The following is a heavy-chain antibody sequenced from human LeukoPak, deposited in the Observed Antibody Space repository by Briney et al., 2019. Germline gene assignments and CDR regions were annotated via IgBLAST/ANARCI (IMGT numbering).Heavy chain of an antibody. J-gene: IGHJ3*02. Sequence: GGSLRLSCAASGFTFSIYWMYWVRQAPGKGLMWVSRCDSDGSGTTYVDSVKGRFTVSRDNAKSTLYLQMSILRAEDTAVYYCATSSVWGGAFNIWGQGTMVTVSS. V-gene: IGHV3-74*01. CDR3: ATSSVWGGAFNI. D-gene: IGHD3-16*01. CDR1: GFTFSIYW. CDR2: CDSDGSGT.